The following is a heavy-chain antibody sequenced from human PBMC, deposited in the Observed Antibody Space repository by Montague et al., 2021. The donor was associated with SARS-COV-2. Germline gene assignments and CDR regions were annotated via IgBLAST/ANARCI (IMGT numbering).Heavy chain of an antibody. Sequence: TLSLTCTVSGGSISSGNYYWIWIRQPAGKGLEWIGHIYTSGSTNYNPSLKSPVTTSVHTSKNPFALTLSSVTAADTAVYYCARESGSPTYYFYYGVDVGGQGTTVTVSS. CDR3: ARESGSPTYYFYYGVDV. J-gene: IGHJ6*02. CDR1: GGSISSGNYY. V-gene: IGHV4-61*09. CDR2: IYTSGST. D-gene: IGHD1-26*01.